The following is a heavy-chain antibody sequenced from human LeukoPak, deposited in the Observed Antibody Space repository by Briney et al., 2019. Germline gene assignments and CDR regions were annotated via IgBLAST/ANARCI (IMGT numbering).Heavy chain of an antibody. D-gene: IGHD5-12*01. CDR1: GYTFTAYY. V-gene: IGHV1-2*06. CDR2: INSNSAGT. Sequence: ASVKVSCXASGYTFTAYYIHWVRQAPGQGLEWVGRINSNSAGTNYAQKFRGRVTMTRDTSISTVSMELSSLRSDDTAVYYCAVQTIVANTKGDAFDIWGQGTMVIVSS. CDR3: AVQTIVANTKGDAFDI. J-gene: IGHJ3*02.